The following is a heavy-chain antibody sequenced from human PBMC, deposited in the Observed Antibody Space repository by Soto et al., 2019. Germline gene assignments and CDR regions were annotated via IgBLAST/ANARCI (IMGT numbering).Heavy chain of an antibody. CDR3: ARIAAAGPFDY. CDR2: IWYDGSNK. Sequence: LRLSCAASGFTFSSYGMHWVRQAPGKGLEWVAVIWYDGSNKYYADSVKGRFTISRDNSKNTLYLQMNSLRAEDTAVYYCARIAAAGPFDYWGQGTLVTVSS. J-gene: IGHJ4*02. D-gene: IGHD6-13*01. V-gene: IGHV3-33*01. CDR1: GFTFSSYG.